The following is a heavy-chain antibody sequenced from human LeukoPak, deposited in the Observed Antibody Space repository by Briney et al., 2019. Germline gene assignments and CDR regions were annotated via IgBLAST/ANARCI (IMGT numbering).Heavy chain of an antibody. CDR1: GFTVSSNY. D-gene: IGHD3-10*01. Sequence: GGSLRLSCAASGFTVSSNYMSWVRQAPGKGLEWVSVIYSGGSTYYADSVKGRFTISRDNSKNTLYLQMNSLRAEDTAVYYCERDYGSGSYPRSYYFDYWGQGTLVTVSS. CDR2: IYSGGST. CDR3: ERDYGSGSYPRSYYFDY. V-gene: IGHV3-53*01. J-gene: IGHJ4*02.